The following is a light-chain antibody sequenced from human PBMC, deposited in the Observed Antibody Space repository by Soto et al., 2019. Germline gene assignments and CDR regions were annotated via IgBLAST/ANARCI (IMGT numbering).Light chain of an antibody. J-gene: IGLJ1*01. CDR1: SSDVGAYNF. CDR3: SSYTTSSTPLYV. V-gene: IGLV2-14*01. Sequence: QSVLTQPASVSGSPGQSITISCTGTSSDVGAYNFVSWYQQNPDTAPKLMIYEVSNRPSGVSNRFSGSKSGNTASLTISGLQAEDEADYYCSSYTTSSTPLYVFGTGTKVTVL. CDR2: EVS.